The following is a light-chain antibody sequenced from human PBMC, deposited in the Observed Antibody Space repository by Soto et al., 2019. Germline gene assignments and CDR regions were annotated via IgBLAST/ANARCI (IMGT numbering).Light chain of an antibody. CDR1: QTNSSW. J-gene: IGKJ1*01. CDR2: KAS. CDR3: QHYRRNTWS. Sequence: DIQMTQSPSTLSGSVGDRVTITCRASQTNSSWLAWYQQKPGKAPKLLIYKASTLKSGVPSRFSGSGSATEFTLTITTLQPDAFATYFCQHYRRNTWSFGPGTKVDIK. V-gene: IGKV1-5*03.